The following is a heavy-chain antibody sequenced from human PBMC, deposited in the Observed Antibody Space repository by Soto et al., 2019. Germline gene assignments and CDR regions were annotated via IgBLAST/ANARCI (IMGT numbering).Heavy chain of an antibody. D-gene: IGHD2-2*02. Sequence: GASVKVSCKASGGTFSSYAISWVRQAPGQGLEWMGGIIPIFGTANYAQKFQGRVTITADESTSTAYMELSSLRSEDTAVYYCARCSASSTSCYTRYYYYGMDVWGQGTTVTVSS. J-gene: IGHJ6*02. CDR3: ARCSASSTSCYTRYYYYGMDV. CDR2: IIPIFGTA. V-gene: IGHV1-69*13. CDR1: GGTFSSYA.